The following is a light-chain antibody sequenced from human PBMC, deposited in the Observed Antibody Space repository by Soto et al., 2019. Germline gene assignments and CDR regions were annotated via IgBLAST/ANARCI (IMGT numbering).Light chain of an antibody. Sequence: DIPMIQSPSTLSASIGDRVTIACRATQSITTSLAWYQQKPGKAPKLLIYDVSSLERGVPSRFSGSGSGSDFTLTISSLQPDDFATYYCQQYDSYSPSFGQGTQVEIK. CDR3: QQYDSYSPS. V-gene: IGKV1-5*01. CDR2: DVS. CDR1: QSITTS. J-gene: IGKJ1*01.